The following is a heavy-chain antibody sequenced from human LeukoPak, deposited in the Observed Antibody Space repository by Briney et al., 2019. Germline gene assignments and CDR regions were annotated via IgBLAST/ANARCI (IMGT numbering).Heavy chain of an antibody. Sequence: GGSLRLSCAASGFTFSSYAMRWVRQAPGEGLEWVSAISGSGDSTYYADSVKGRFTISRDNSKNTLYLQMNSLRAEDTAVYYCAKRSSSGQGPNFDYWGQGTLVTVSS. CDR1: GFTFSSYA. CDR3: AKRSSSGQGPNFDY. CDR2: ISGSGDST. D-gene: IGHD6-19*01. J-gene: IGHJ4*02. V-gene: IGHV3-23*01.